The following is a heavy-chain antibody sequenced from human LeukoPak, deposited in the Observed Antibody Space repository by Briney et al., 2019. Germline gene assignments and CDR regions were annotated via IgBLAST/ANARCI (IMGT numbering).Heavy chain of an antibody. CDR2: IYHSGST. Sequence: SQTLSLTCTVSGGSISSGGYYWSWIRQPPGKGLEWIGYIYHSGSTYYNPPLKSRVTISVDRSKNQFSLKLSSVTAADTAVYYCARVGGSSWYDTQGPDYWGQGTLVTVSS. D-gene: IGHD6-13*01. CDR1: GGSISSGGYY. V-gene: IGHV4-30-2*01. J-gene: IGHJ4*02. CDR3: ARVGGSSWYDTQGPDY.